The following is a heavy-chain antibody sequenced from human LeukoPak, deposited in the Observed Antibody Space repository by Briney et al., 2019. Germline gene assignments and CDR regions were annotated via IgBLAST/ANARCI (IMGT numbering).Heavy chain of an antibody. CDR3: ARGRRFLPRYYYYMDV. CDR2: MNPNSGNT. CDR1: GYTFTSYD. V-gene: IGHV1-8*01. Sequence: ASVKVSCKASGYTFTSYDINWVRQATGQGLEWMGWMNPNSGNTGYAQKFQGRVTMTRNTSISTSYMELSSLRSEDTAVYYCARGRRFLPRYYYYMDVWGKGTTVTVSS. J-gene: IGHJ6*03. D-gene: IGHD3-10*01.